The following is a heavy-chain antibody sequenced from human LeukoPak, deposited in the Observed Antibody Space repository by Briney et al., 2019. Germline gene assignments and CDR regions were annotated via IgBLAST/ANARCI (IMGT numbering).Heavy chain of an antibody. CDR3: AKDGGWGLRLGELSQGIDY. V-gene: IGHV3-23*01. CDR2: ISGSGGST. J-gene: IGHJ4*02. D-gene: IGHD3-16*02. Sequence: GGSLRLSCAASGFTFSSYAMSWVRQAPGEGLEWVSAISGSGGSTYHADSVKGRFTISRDNSKNTLYLQMNSLRAEDTAVYYCAKDGGWGLRLGELSQGIDYCGQGTLVTVSS. CDR1: GFTFSSYA.